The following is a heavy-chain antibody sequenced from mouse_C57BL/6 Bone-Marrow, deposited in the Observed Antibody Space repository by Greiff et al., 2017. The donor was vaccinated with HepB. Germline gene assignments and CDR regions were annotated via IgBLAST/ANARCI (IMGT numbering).Heavy chain of an antibody. Sequence: QVQLKQSGAELVRPGTSVKMSCKASGYTFTNYWIGWAKQRPGHGLEWIGDIYPGGGYTNYNEKFKGKATLTADKSSSTAYMQFSSLTSEDSAVYYCAMTTGSYYYAMDYWGQGTSVTVSS. V-gene: IGHV1-63*01. CDR1: GYTFTNYW. CDR3: AMTTGSYYYAMDY. J-gene: IGHJ4*01. CDR2: IYPGGGYT. D-gene: IGHD1-1*01.